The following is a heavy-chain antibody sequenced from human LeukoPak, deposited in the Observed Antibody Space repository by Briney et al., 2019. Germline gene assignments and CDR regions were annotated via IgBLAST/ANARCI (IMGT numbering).Heavy chain of an antibody. CDR1: GFTFSSYA. CDR3: AKTTDYGDGNWFDP. J-gene: IGHJ5*02. CDR2: ISGSVGST. D-gene: IGHD4-17*01. Sequence: GSLRLSCAASGFTFSSYAMSWVRQAPGKGLEWVSAISGSVGSTYYADSVKGRFTISRDNSKNTLYLQMNSLRAEDTAVYYCAKTTDYGDGNWFDPWGQGTLVTVSS. V-gene: IGHV3-23*01.